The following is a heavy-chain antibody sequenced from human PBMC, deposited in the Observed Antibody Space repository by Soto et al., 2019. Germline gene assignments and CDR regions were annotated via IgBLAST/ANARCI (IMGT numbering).Heavy chain of an antibody. CDR1: GFTSSSYV. V-gene: IGHV3-30-3*01. Sequence: LRLSCEGSGFTSSSYVMHWVRQAPGKGLEWVALISFDGSKKNYADSVKGRFTISRDNSKNMMYLQMNSLRPEDTAVYYCARGVFYYDGSSGYSPDYWGQGTLVTV. J-gene: IGHJ4*02. D-gene: IGHD3-22*01. CDR2: ISFDGSKK. CDR3: ARGVFYYDGSSGYSPDY.